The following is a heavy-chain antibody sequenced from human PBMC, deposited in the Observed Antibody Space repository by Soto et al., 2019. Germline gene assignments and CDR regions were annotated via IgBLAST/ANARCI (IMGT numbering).Heavy chain of an antibody. CDR3: AKGYYYYYYMDV. CDR1: GFTFDDYA. J-gene: IGHJ6*03. V-gene: IGHV3-9*01. Sequence: EVQLVESGGGLVQPGRSLRLSCAASGFTFDDYAMHWVRQAPGKGLEWVSGISWNSGSIGYADSVKGRFTISRDNAKNSLYLQMNSLRAEDTALYYCAKGYYYYYYMDVWGKGTTVTVPS. CDR2: ISWNSGSI.